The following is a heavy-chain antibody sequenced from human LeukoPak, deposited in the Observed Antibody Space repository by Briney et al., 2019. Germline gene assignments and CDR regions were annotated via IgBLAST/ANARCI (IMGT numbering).Heavy chain of an antibody. J-gene: IGHJ3*01. CDR2: ITSRDGRT. D-gene: IGHD4-17*01. CDR3: ARDPNGDYLGAFDF. CDR1: EFTFSRYA. V-gene: IGHV3-23*01. Sequence: GGSLRLTCAAPEFTFSRYAMTWVRQAPGKGLEWVSSITSRDGRTSYAESVKGRFTVSRDNSKNTLYLQMDYLRVEDTAVYYCARDPNGDYLGAFDFWGQGTLVTVSS.